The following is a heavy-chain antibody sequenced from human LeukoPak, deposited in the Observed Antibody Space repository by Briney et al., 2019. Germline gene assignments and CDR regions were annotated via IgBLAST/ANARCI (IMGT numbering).Heavy chain of an antibody. D-gene: IGHD2-2*01. Sequence: GASVKVSCKASGYTFTGYYMHWVRQAPGQGLEWMGWINPNSGNTGYAQKFQGRVTMTRNTSISTAYMELSSLRSEDTAVYYCARHPLPPTKDIVVVPAAIALYYGMDVWGQGTTVTVSS. V-gene: IGHV1-8*02. CDR3: ARHPLPPTKDIVVVPAAIALYYGMDV. CDR2: INPNSGNT. J-gene: IGHJ6*02. CDR1: GYTFTGYY.